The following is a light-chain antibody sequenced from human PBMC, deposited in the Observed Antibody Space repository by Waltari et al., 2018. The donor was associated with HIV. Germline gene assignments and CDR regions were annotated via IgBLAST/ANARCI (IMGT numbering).Light chain of an antibody. CDR1: QGIRSW. J-gene: IGKJ1*01. CDR3: QQANSFPWT. Sequence: DIQMTQSPSPVSASVGDRVSITCRASQGIRSWLAWYQQKPGKATKLLIYAASSLQSGVPSRFSGSGSETDFTLTSSSLQPEDSATYYCQQANSFPWTFGQGTKVEIK. CDR2: AAS. V-gene: IGKV1-12*01.